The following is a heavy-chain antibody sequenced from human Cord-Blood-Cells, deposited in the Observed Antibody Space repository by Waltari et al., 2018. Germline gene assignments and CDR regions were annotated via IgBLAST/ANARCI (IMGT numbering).Heavy chain of an antibody. D-gene: IGHD3-10*01. CDR2: IYRGGST. Sequence: EVQLVESGGGLIQPGGSLRLSCAASGFTVSSNYMSWVRQAPGQGLEWVSVIYRGGSTYYADSVKGRFTISRDNSKNTLYLQMNSLRAEDTAVYYCARDLMVRGDYYGMDVWGQGTTVTVSS. V-gene: IGHV3-53*01. CDR1: GFTVSSNY. J-gene: IGHJ6*02. CDR3: ARDLMVRGDYYGMDV.